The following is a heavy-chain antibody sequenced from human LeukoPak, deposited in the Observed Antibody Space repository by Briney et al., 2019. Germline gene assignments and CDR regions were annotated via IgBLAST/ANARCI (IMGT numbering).Heavy chain of an antibody. D-gene: IGHD3-3*01. CDR2: IYWNDDK. J-gene: IGHJ4*02. CDR3: AHSTDHDYYDFWSGYPSNFDY. CDR1: GFSLSTSGVG. Sequence: SGPTLVNPTQTLTLTCTFSGFSLSTSGVGVGWIRQPPGKALEWLALIYWNDDKRYSPSLKSRLTITKDTSKNQVVLTMTNMDPVDTATYYCAHSTDHDYYDFWSGYPSNFDYWGQGTLVTVSS. V-gene: IGHV2-5*01.